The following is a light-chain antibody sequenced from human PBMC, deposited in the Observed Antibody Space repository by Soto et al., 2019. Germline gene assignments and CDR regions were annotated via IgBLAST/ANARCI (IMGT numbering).Light chain of an antibody. CDR3: NSRASGTTYV. Sequence: QSDLNQPASVSGSPGQSITISCIGTSSDVGAYNYVSWYQQLPGKAPKLMIYEVSNRPSGISNRFSGSKSGNTASLTVSGLQTEDEADYYCNSRASGTTYVLGPGTMVNVL. CDR2: EVS. J-gene: IGLJ1*01. V-gene: IGLV2-14*01. CDR1: SSDVGAYNY.